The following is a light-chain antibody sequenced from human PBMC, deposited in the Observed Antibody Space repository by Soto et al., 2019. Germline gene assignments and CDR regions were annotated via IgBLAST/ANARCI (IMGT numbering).Light chain of an antibody. V-gene: IGLV2-8*01. CDR2: EVS. Sequence: QSALTQPPSASGSPGQSVTISCTGTSSDVGGYNYVSWYQQHPGKAPKLMIYEVSKRPSGVPDRFSGSKSGNTASPTVSGLQAEDEADYYCSSYAGSNPVVFGGGPKVTVL. CDR1: SSDVGGYNY. J-gene: IGLJ2*01. CDR3: SSYAGSNPVV.